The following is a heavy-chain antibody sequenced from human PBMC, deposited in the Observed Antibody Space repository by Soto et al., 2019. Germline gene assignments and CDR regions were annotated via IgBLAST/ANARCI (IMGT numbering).Heavy chain of an antibody. V-gene: IGHV4-31*03. CDR3: ARGITMVRGVIHTPYFDY. Sequence: QVQLQESGPGLVKPSQTLSLTCTVSGGSINSGGYYWSWIRQHPGKGLEWIGYIYNSGSTYYNPSLKSRVTISADTSKNQFSLKLSSVTAADTAVYCCARGITMVRGVIHTPYFDYWGQGTLVTVSS. D-gene: IGHD3-10*01. J-gene: IGHJ4*02. CDR2: IYNSGST. CDR1: GGSINSGGYY.